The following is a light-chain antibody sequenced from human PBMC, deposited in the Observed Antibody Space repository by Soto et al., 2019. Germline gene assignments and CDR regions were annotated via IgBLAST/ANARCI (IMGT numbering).Light chain of an antibody. CDR3: QQYNNWPPWT. Sequence: EIVMTQSPATLSVSPGERATHSCRASQSVSSNLAWYQQKPGQAPRLLIYGASTRATGIPARFSGSGSGTEFTLTISSLQSEDFAVYYCQQYNNWPPWTFGQGTKLEIK. CDR1: QSVSSN. CDR2: GAS. V-gene: IGKV3-15*01. J-gene: IGKJ2*02.